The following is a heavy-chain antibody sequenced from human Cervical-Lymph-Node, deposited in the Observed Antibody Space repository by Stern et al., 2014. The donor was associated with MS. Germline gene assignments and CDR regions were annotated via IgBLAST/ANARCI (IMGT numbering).Heavy chain of an antibody. J-gene: IGHJ4*02. CDR2: IYPEAPDT. D-gene: IGHD2-21*01. CDR3: ARRNGDLAFDY. CDR1: GFSFTGSW. V-gene: IGHV5-51*01. Sequence: EVQLVESGAEVKKPGESLQISCQGSGFSFTGSWIGWGRQMPGKGLEWMGNIYPEAPDTRHSPSYQGQVTISVDKSISTAYLQWSSLRASDPAMYFCARRNGDLAFDYWGQGTLVTVSS.